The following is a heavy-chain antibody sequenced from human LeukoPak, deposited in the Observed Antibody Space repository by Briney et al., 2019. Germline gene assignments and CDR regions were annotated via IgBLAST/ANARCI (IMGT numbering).Heavy chain of an antibody. Sequence: SETLSLTCTVSGGSISSSSYYWGWIRQPPGKGLEWIGTIFYSGSTYYNPSLKSRVTISVDTSKNQFSLKLSSVTAADTAVYYCARGSKVMGYWGQGTLVTVSS. J-gene: IGHJ4*02. V-gene: IGHV4-39*01. CDR2: IFYSGST. CDR1: GGSISSSSYY. D-gene: IGHD2-21*01. CDR3: ARGSKVMGY.